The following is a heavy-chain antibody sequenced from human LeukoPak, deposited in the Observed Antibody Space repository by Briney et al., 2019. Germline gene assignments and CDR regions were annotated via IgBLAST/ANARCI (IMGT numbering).Heavy chain of an antibody. D-gene: IGHD6-13*01. Sequence: SVKVSCRASGGTFTSYAISWVRQAPGQGLEWMGGIIPIFGTANYAQKFQGRVTITADESTSTAYMELSSLRSEDTAVYYCARANPDFSSSWYDEALRRSRYYYYYGMDVWGQGTTVTVSS. CDR2: IIPIFGTA. CDR1: GGTFTSYA. CDR3: ARANPDFSSSWYDEALRRSRYYYYYGMDV. V-gene: IGHV1-69*01. J-gene: IGHJ6*02.